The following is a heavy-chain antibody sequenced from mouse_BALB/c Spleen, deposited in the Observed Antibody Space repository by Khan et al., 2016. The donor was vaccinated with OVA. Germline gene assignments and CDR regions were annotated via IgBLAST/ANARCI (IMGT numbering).Heavy chain of an antibody. CDR2: ISYSGST. Sequence: VQLKESGPGLVKPSQSLSLTCTVTGYSITSGYGWNWIRQFPGNKLEWMGYISYSGSTNYNPSLKSRISITRDTSKNQFFLQLNSVTTEDTATYYCARSGTTVVAYWYFDVWGAGTTVTVSS. CDR3: ARSGTTVVAYWYFDV. CDR1: GYSITSGYG. D-gene: IGHD1-1*01. V-gene: IGHV3-2*02. J-gene: IGHJ1*01.